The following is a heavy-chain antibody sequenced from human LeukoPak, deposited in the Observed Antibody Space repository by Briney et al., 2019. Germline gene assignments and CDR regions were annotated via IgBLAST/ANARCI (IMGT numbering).Heavy chain of an antibody. CDR1: GGSISSYY. D-gene: IGHD2-21*02. J-gene: IGHJ4*02. Sequence: SETLSLTCTVSGGSISSYYWSWIRQPPGKGLEWIGYIYYSGSTNYNPSLKSRVTISVDTSKNQSSLKLSSVTAADTAVYYCARGDVVVTATFDYWGQGTLVTVSS. CDR2: IYYSGST. V-gene: IGHV4-59*01. CDR3: ARGDVVVTATFDY.